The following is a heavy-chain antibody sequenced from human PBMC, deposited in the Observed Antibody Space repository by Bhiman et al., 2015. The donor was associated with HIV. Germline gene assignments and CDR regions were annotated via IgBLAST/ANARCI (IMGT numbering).Heavy chain of an antibody. CDR2: IDTGGSSL. V-gene: IGHV3-48*03. CDR1: GFNFNNYE. D-gene: IGHD4-11*01. Sequence: EVQLVESGGGLVQPGGSLRLSCAASGFNFNNYEMNWVRQAPGRGLEWVSYIDTGGSSLFYADSVKGRFTISRDNPKSSLYLQMTSLRAEDAAVYYCAREDRLPFDSWGQGTLVTVSS. J-gene: IGHJ4*02. CDR3: AREDRLPFDS.